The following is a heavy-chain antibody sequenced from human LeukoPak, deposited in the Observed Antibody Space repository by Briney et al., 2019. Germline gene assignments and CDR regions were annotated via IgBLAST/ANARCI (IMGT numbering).Heavy chain of an antibody. CDR2: VSSGSNTI. Sequence: GGSLRLSCAASGFTFSSYSMNWVRQAPGKGLEWVSYVSSGSNTIYYAESVKGRFTISRDNAKNSLYLQMNSLKTEDTAVYYCARVYTTSWSGSYFDYWGQGTLVTVSS. V-gene: IGHV3-48*01. J-gene: IGHJ4*02. CDR1: GFTFSSYS. D-gene: IGHD2-2*02. CDR3: ARVYTTSWSGSYFDY.